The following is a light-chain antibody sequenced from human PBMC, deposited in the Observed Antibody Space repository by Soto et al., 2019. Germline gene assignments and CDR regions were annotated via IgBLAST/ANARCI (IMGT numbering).Light chain of an antibody. Sequence: QSVLTQPPSVSAAPGQRVTISCSGSSSNIATNYVSWYQHLPGAAPRLLICDDNKRPSGIPDRFSGSKYGTSATLDITGLQTGDEADYYCGTWDTSLRAGVFGGGTKVTVL. CDR1: SSNIATNY. J-gene: IGLJ3*02. V-gene: IGLV1-51*01. CDR3: GTWDTSLRAGV. CDR2: DDN.